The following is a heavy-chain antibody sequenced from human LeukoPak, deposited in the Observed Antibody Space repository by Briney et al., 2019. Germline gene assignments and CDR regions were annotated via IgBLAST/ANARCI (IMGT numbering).Heavy chain of an antibody. Sequence: GGSLRLSCAASGFTFSSYAMHWVRQAPGKGLEWVAVISYDGSNKYYADSVKGRFTISRDNSKNTLYLQMNSLRAEDTAVYYCASPNRWLELRPPFDYWGQGTLVTVSS. D-gene: IGHD1-7*01. J-gene: IGHJ4*02. CDR1: GFTFSSYA. V-gene: IGHV3-30-3*01. CDR3: ASPNRWLELRPPFDY. CDR2: ISYDGSNK.